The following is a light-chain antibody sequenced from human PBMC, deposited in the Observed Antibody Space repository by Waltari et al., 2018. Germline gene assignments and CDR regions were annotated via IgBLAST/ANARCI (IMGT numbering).Light chain of an antibody. J-gene: IGLJ2*01. CDR1: SSDVGGYNY. V-gene: IGLV2-11*01. CDR2: DVS. CDR3: CSYAGSYTPHVV. Sequence: QSALTQPRSVSGSPGQSVTISCTGTSSDVGGYNYVPWYQQHPGKAPKLMIYDVSKRPSGVPDRFSGSKSGNTASLTISGLQAEDEADYYCCSYAGSYTPHVVFGGGIKLTVL.